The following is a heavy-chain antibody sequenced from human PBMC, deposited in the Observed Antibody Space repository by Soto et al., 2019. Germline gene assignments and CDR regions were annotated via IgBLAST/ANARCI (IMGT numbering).Heavy chain of an antibody. D-gene: IGHD6-19*01. CDR2: ISSSSSTI. CDR3: AGDFGTRVIAVACQH. J-gene: IGHJ1*01. Sequence: PGGSLRLSCAASGFTFSSCSMNWVRQAPGKGLEWVSYISSSSSTIYYADSVKGRFTISRDNAKNSLYLHMNSLRAEDTAVYYCAGDFGTRVIAVACQHWGEGTLVTVSS. CDR1: GFTFSSCS. V-gene: IGHV3-48*01.